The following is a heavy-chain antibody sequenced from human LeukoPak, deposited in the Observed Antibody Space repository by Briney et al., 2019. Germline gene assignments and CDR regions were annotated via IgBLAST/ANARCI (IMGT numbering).Heavy chain of an antibody. CDR2: ISSNIGSP. Sequence: GGSLRLSCAASGFTFSSYAMSWVRQTPGKGLEWDSGISSNIGSPYYADSVKGRFTISRDNSKNTLYLQMNSLRAEDTAVYYCAKDLLLWFGKFRPYYFDYWGQGTLVTVSS. CDR1: GFTFSSYA. D-gene: IGHD3-10*01. J-gene: IGHJ4*02. V-gene: IGHV3-23*01. CDR3: AKDLLLWFGKFRPYYFDY.